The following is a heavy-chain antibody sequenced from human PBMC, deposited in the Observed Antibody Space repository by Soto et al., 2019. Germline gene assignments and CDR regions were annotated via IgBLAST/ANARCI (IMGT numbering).Heavy chain of an antibody. Sequence: GESLKISCKGSGYSFTSYWISWVRQMPGKGLEWMGRIDPSDSYTNYSPSFQGHVTISADKSISTAYLQWSSLKASDTAMYYCARRPIKPLRITSPFYSYYGMDVWGQGTTVTVSS. CDR3: ARRPIKPLRITSPFYSYYGMDV. CDR1: GYSFTSYW. D-gene: IGHD3-16*01. V-gene: IGHV5-10-1*01. J-gene: IGHJ6*02. CDR2: IDPSDSYT.